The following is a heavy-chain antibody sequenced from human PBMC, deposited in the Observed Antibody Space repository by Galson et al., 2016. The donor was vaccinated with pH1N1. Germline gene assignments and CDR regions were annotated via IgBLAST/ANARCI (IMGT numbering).Heavy chain of an antibody. V-gene: IGHV3-23*01. CDR2: ISGRGGST. CDR3: ARGRYFDTSAFYLY. Sequence: SLRLSCAASGFRFNSYGMSWVRQAPGKGLEWVSNISGRGGSTYYADSVKGRFTISRDNSNNTLYLQMDNVRAEDTALYHCARGRYFDTSAFYLYWGQGTLVTVSS. CDR1: GFRFNSYG. D-gene: IGHD3-22*01. J-gene: IGHJ4*02.